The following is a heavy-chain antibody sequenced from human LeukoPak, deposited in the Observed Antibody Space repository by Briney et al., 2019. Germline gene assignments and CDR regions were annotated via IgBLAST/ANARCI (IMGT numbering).Heavy chain of an antibody. CDR3: AREWDSLWFAEADV. D-gene: IGHD3-10*01. CDR1: GGSISIYY. CDR2: IYSTGST. Sequence: SETLSLTCTVSGGSISIYYWSWIRQPAGKGLEWIGRIYSTGSTNYNPSLKSRVTMSVDTSKNQFSLKLSSVTAADTAVYYCAREWDSLWFAEADVWGKGTTVTISS. J-gene: IGHJ6*04. V-gene: IGHV4-4*07.